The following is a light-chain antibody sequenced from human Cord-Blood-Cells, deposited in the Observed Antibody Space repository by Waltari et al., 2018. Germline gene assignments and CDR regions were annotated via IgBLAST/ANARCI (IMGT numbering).Light chain of an antibody. J-gene: IGKJ4*01. CDR1: QSISSW. CDR2: KAS. CDR3: QQYNSPLT. Sequence: DIQMTQSPSTLSASVGDRVTITCRASQSISSWLAWYQQKPGKAPKLLIYKASSLESGVPSRFSGSGSGTEFTRTISSLQPDDFATYYCQQYNSPLTFGGGTKVEIK. V-gene: IGKV1-5*03.